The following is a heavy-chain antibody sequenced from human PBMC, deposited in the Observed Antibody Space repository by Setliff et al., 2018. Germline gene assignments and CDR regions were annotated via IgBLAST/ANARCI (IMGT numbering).Heavy chain of an antibody. J-gene: IGHJ6*03. CDR3: ARGAPPRVWYNYYYMDV. Sequence: SETLSLTCTVSGGSISSGGYYWSWIRQHPGKGLEWIGYIYYSGSTYYNPSLKSRVTISVDTSKNQFSLKLSSVTAADTAVYYCARGAPPRVWYNYYYMDVWGKGTTVTVS. D-gene: IGHD3-10*01. V-gene: IGHV4-31*03. CDR2: IYYSGST. CDR1: GGSISSGGYY.